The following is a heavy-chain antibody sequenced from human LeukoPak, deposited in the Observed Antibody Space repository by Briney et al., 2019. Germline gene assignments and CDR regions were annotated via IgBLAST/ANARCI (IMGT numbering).Heavy chain of an antibody. Sequence: PSETLSLTCTVSSGSISRDYWSWIRQPPGKGLEWIGFIYNRGSTNYNPSLKSRVTISVNTSKNQFSLKLSSVTAADTAVYYCARGEYHYGSGSYIFPIVDVWGQGTTITVSS. V-gene: IGHV4-59*08. CDR1: SGSISRDY. CDR2: IYNRGST. CDR3: ARGEYHYGSGSYIFPIVDV. J-gene: IGHJ6*02. D-gene: IGHD3-10*01.